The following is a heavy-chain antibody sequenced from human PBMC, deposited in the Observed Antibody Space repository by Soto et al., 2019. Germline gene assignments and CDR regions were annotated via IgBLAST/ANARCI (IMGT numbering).Heavy chain of an antibody. CDR1: GFTFDDYA. V-gene: IGHV3-9*01. Sequence: EVQLVESGGGVVQPGRSLRLSCSASGFTFDDYAMNWVRQAPGKGLEWVSSISWNSGNIVYADSVSGRFTISRDNAKTPLHLQMNSQRAEDTALYYCTKGASTSCFSAFDLWGQGTRVTVSS. CDR3: TKGASTSCFSAFDL. CDR2: ISWNSGNI. J-gene: IGHJ3*01. D-gene: IGHD2-2*01.